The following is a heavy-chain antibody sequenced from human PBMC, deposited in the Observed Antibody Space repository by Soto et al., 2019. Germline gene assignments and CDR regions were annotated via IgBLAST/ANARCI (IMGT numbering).Heavy chain of an antibody. CDR1: GDSMSSYY. Sequence: PSETLSLTCTVSGDSMSSYYWTWIRQPPGQGLEWIGYVYSSGSTNYNPSLKSRVTISLDASKNQFSLKLSSVTAADTAVYYCARETRYCTRTTCYSNWLDPWAREPWSPSPQ. CDR2: VYSSGST. J-gene: IGHJ5*02. V-gene: IGHV4-59*01. CDR3: ARETRYCTRTTCYSNWLDP. D-gene: IGHD2-2*01.